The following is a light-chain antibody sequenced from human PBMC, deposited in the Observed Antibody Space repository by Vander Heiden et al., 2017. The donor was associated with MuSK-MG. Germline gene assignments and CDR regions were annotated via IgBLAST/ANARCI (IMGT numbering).Light chain of an antibody. J-gene: IGKJ2*01. CDR2: GAS. V-gene: IGKV1-39*01. Sequence: DIQMTQSPSSLSASVGDRVTITCRASQSISNFLNWYQQKPGKAPKTLIYGASSLQSGVPSRFSGSGSGTDFTLTISKLQPEDFATYYCQQSDSIPITFGQGTKMXIK. CDR1: QSISNF. CDR3: QQSDSIPIT.